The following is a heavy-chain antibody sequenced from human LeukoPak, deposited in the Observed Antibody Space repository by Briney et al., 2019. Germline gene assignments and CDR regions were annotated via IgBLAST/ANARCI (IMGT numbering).Heavy chain of an antibody. CDR3: ARQSEAAV. D-gene: IGHD3-3*01. CDR1: GGSISSYY. V-gene: IGHV4-59*08. CDR2: IYYSGST. Sequence: SETLSLTRTGSGGSISSYYWSWIRQPPGKELEWIGYIYYSGSTNYNPSLKSRVTISVATSKCQLSLKLSPVTAAVTAVYYCARQSEAAVWGQGSSVTV. J-gene: IGHJ6*02.